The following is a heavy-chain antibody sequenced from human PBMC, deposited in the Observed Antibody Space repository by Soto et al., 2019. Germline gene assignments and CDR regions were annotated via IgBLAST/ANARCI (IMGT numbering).Heavy chain of an antibody. V-gene: IGHV1-69*06. CDR3: ARRPLWSRSQRLWGGMDV. D-gene: IGHD3-3*01. CDR1: GGTFTSYA. J-gene: IGHJ6*02. CDR2: IVPVFGTA. Sequence: ASVKVSCKASGGTFTSYAISWVRQAPGQGLEWMGGIVPVFGTATYAQRFQDRVTITEDRSASTAYLEMTDVTSDDTAVYYCARRPLWSRSQRLWGGMDVWGQGTSVTVSS.